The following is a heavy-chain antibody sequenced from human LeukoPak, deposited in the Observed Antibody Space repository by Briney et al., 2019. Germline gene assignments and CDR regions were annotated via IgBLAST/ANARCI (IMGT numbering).Heavy chain of an antibody. Sequence: GESLKISCKGSGYSFTSYWIGWVRQMPGKGLEWMGIIYPGDSDTRYSPSFQGQVTISADKSISTAYLQWSSLKASDTAMYYCARQQLVPSYYYYLDVWGKGTTVTVSS. CDR1: GYSFTSYW. D-gene: IGHD6-13*01. V-gene: IGHV5-51*01. CDR3: ARQQLVPSYYYYLDV. CDR2: IYPGDSDT. J-gene: IGHJ6*03.